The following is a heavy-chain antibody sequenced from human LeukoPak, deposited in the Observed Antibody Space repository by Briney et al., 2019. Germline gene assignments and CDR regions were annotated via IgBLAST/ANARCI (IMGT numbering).Heavy chain of an antibody. CDR2: IYHSGST. CDR1: GGSISSGGHS. CDR3: ARAGDFWSGYPSRNYMDV. V-gene: IGHV4-30-2*01. D-gene: IGHD3-3*01. J-gene: IGHJ6*03. Sequence: PSETLSLTCAVSGGSISSGGHSWSWIRQPPGKGLEWIGYIYHSGSTYYNPSLKSRVTISVDRSKNQFSLKLSSVTAADTAVYYCARAGDFWSGYPSRNYMDVWGKGTTVTVSS.